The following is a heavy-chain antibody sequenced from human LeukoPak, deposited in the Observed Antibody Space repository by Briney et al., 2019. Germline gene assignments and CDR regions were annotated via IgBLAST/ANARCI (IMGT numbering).Heavy chain of an antibody. D-gene: IGHD4-17*01. Sequence: GGSLRLSCVASGFTFSRYWMTWVRQAPGKKPEWVANIKEDGSEKYYDDSVRGRFTISRDNSKNTLYLQMNSLRAEDTAVYYCAKDLTTVTTFFVVYDYWGQGTLVTVSS. J-gene: IGHJ4*02. CDR3: AKDLTTVTTFFVVYDY. CDR2: IKEDGSEK. CDR1: GFTFSRYW. V-gene: IGHV3-7*03.